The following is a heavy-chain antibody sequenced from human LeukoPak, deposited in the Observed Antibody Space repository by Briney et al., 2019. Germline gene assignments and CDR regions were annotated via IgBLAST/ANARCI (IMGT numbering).Heavy chain of an antibody. V-gene: IGHV3-7*01. D-gene: IGHD3-10*01. CDR3: ARANVLKFDWTGDLLRPQVHYGLDV. CDR1: GFTFSNFL. J-gene: IGHJ6*02. CDR2: IKADGSDE. Sequence: GGSLRLSCAASGFTFSNFLMSWVRQAPGKGLEWVANIKADGSDENFVDSVTGRFSMYRDNAKSTLFLQMNSLRADDTAVYYCARANVLKFDWTGDLLRPQVHYGLDVWGQGTAVTVSS.